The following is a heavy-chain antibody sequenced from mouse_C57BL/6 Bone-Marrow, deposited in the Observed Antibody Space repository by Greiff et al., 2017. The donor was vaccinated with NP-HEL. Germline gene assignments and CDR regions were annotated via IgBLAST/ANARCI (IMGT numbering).Heavy chain of an antibody. D-gene: IGHD2-4*01. Sequence: QVQLQQSGAELARPGASVKLSCTASGYTFTSYGISWVKQRTGQGLEWIGEIYPRSGNTYYNEKFKGKATLTADKSSSTAYMELRSLTSEDSAVYFCLYDYDGAWFAYWGQGTLVTVSA. CDR2: IYPRSGNT. CDR1: GYTFTSYG. V-gene: IGHV1-81*01. CDR3: LYDYDGAWFAY. J-gene: IGHJ3*01.